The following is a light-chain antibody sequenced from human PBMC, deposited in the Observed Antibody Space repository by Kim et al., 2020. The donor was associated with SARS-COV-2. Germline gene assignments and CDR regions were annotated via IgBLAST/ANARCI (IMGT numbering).Light chain of an antibody. CDR3: QQYNSSPTWT. Sequence: DIQMTQSPSTLSASVGDRVTITCRASQSISSWLAWYQQKPGKAPKLLIYKASSLESGVPSRFSGSGSGTEFTLTISSLQPDDFATYYCQQYNSSPTWTFGQGTKVDIK. J-gene: IGKJ1*01. CDR1: QSISSW. CDR2: KAS. V-gene: IGKV1-5*03.